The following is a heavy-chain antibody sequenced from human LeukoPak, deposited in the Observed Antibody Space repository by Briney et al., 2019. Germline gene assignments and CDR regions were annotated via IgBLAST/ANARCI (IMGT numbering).Heavy chain of an antibody. D-gene: IGHD5-18*01. V-gene: IGHV3-23*01. CDR2: ISGSGGST. CDR1: GFTFSSYA. CDR3: ARARGRGYSYGTYFDY. J-gene: IGHJ4*02. Sequence: GGSLRLSCAASGFTFSSYAMSWVRQAPGKGLEWVSAISGSGGSTYYADSVKGRFTISRDNSKNTLYLQMNSLRAEDTAVYYCARARGRGYSYGTYFDYWGQGTLVTVSS.